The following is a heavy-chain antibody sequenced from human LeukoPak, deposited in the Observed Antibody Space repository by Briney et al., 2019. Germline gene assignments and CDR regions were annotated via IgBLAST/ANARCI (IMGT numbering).Heavy chain of an antibody. CDR1: GFTFSSYW. Sequence: GGSLRLSCAASGFTFSSYWMHWVRQAPGKGLVWVSRINTDGSSTSYADSVKGRFTISRDNAKNTLYLQMNSLRAEDTAVYYCAKDLGYCSSTSCYENYYYGMDVWGQGTTVTVSS. CDR3: AKDLGYCSSTSCYENYYYGMDV. CDR2: INTDGSST. V-gene: IGHV3-74*01. J-gene: IGHJ6*02. D-gene: IGHD2-2*01.